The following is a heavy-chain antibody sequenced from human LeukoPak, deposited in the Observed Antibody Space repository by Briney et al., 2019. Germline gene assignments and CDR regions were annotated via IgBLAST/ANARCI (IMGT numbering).Heavy chain of an antibody. D-gene: IGHD3-10*01. CDR3: ARMMVRGVISYYYMDV. CDR2: IYYGGSP. V-gene: IGHV4-39*07. Sequence: SETLSLTCNVSGGSISTTTNSWGWAWIRQRPTKGLEWIGSIYYGGSPYYTSSLKSRVTISVDTSKNQFSLKLSSVTAADTAVYYCARMMVRGVISYYYMDVWGKGTTVTISS. J-gene: IGHJ6*03. CDR1: GGSISTTTNS.